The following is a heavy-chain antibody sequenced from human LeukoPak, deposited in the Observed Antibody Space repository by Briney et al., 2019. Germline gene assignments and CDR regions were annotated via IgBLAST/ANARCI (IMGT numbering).Heavy chain of an antibody. CDR3: ARDLLVRGYYNMDV. V-gene: IGHV4-39*07. J-gene: IGHJ6*03. CDR1: GGSISSSSYY. Sequence: PSETLSLTCTVSGGSISSSSYYWGWIRQPPGKGLECIGSIYYSGSTYYNPSLKSRVIISVDTSKNQFSLKLSSVTAADTAVYYCARDLLVRGYYNMDVWGKGTTVTVSS. D-gene: IGHD3-10*01. CDR2: IYYSGST.